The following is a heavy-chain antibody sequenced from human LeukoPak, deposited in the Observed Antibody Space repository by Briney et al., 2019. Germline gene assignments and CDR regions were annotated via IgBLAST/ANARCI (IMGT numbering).Heavy chain of an antibody. CDR1: GASVRSSYYY. Sequence: KPSETLSLTCTVSGASVRSSYYYWGWIRQPPGKGLEWIGSIYYGGSTYYNPSLKSRVTISVDTSMNQFSLKLSFVTTADTAVYYCARALGYCSGGSCTRGYNWFDPWGQGTLVTVPS. V-gene: IGHV4-39*01. CDR3: ARALGYCSGGSCTRGYNWFDP. J-gene: IGHJ5*02. CDR2: IYYGGST. D-gene: IGHD2-15*01.